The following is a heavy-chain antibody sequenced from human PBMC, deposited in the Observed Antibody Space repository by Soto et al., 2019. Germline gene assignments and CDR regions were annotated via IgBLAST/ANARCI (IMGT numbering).Heavy chain of an antibody. CDR3: ARVRGNQLLEWFDP. V-gene: IGHV4-31*03. J-gene: IGHJ5*02. D-gene: IGHD2-2*01. Sequence: QVQLQESGPGLVKPSQTLSLTCTVSGGSISSGGYYWSWIRQHPGKGLEWIGYIYHSGTTYYNPSLQSRVTISVDTSKNQCALKLTSVTAADTAVYYCARVRGNQLLEWFDPWGQGTLVTVSS. CDR1: GGSISSGGYY. CDR2: IYHSGTT.